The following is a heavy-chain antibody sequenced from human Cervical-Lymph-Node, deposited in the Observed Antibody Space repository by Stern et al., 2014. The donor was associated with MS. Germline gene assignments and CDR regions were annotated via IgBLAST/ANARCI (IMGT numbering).Heavy chain of an antibody. Sequence: EVHLVESGGGLVKPGGSLRLSCEASGFTFRTYRMDWVRQAPGQGLEWVSSISASSTYIYYADSVKGRFTIARDNAKNSLYLQMNSLRAEEAAVYYCVRVRRSDSGLDSFDSWGLGTLVTVSS. CDR2: ISASSTYI. CDR3: VRVRRSDSGLDSFDS. J-gene: IGHJ5*01. CDR1: GFTFRTYR. V-gene: IGHV3-21*01. D-gene: IGHD6-19*01.